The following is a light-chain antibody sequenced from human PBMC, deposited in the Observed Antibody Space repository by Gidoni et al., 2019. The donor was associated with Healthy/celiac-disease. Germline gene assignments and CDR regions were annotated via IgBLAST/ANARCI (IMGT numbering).Light chain of an antibody. J-gene: IGKJ1*01. CDR2: GAS. Sequence: IVLTQSPGTLSLSPGERATLSCRASQSVSSSYLAWYQQKPGQAPRLLIYGASSRATGIPDRFSGSGSGTDFTLTISRLKPEDFAVYYCQQYGSSPGTFGQGTKVEIK. V-gene: IGKV3-20*01. CDR1: QSVSSSY. CDR3: QQYGSSPGT.